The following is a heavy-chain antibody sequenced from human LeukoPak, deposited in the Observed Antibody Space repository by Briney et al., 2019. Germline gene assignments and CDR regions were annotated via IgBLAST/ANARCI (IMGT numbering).Heavy chain of an antibody. CDR3: ARRGLVMVRGDFDY. J-gene: IGHJ4*02. Sequence: PSETLSLTCAVYGGSFSGYYWGWIRQPPGKGLEWIGEINHSGSTNYNPSLKSRVTISVDTSKNQFSLKLSSVTAADTAVYYCARRGLVMVRGDFDYWGQGTLVTVSS. CDR2: INHSGST. V-gene: IGHV4-34*01. D-gene: IGHD3-10*01. CDR1: GGSFSGYY.